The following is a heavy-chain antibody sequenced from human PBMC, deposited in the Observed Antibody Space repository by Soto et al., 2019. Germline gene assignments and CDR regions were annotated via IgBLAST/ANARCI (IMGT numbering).Heavy chain of an antibody. J-gene: IGHJ4*02. CDR1: GFTFSSYA. CDR3: ASSQAYYYDSSGYPFDY. V-gene: IGHV3-23*01. CDR2: ISGSGGST. Sequence: PGGSLRLSCAASGFTFSSYAMSWVRQAPGKGLEWVSAISGSGGSTYYADSVKGRFTISRDNSKNTLYLQMNSLRAEDTAVYYCASSQAYYYDSSGYPFDYWGQGTLVTVSS. D-gene: IGHD3-22*01.